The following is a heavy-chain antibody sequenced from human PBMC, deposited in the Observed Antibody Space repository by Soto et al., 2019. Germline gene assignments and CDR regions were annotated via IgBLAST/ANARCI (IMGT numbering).Heavy chain of an antibody. Sequence: EVQLLESGGGLLQPGGSLRLSCAASGLTFSSHAMTWVRQAPGKGLQWVSTISDSGDSTYYADSVKGRFTISRDNSKNTLYLQMNSLRAEDTAVYYCAQVGWIGGQGTLVTVSS. D-gene: IGHD5-12*01. V-gene: IGHV3-23*01. CDR2: ISDSGDST. CDR3: AQVGWI. J-gene: IGHJ4*02. CDR1: GLTFSSHA.